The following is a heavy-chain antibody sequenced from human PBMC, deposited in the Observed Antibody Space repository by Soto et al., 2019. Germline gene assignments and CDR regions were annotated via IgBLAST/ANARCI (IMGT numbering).Heavy chain of an antibody. J-gene: IGHJ5*02. CDR2: IYYSGST. V-gene: IGHV4-30-4*01. CDR3: ARSIAVAGPREGNWFDP. CDR1: GGSISSGDYY. Sequence: SETLSLTCTVSGGSISSGDYYWSWIRQPPGKGLEWIGYIYYSGSTYYNPSLKSQVTISVDTSKNQFSLKLSSVTAADTAVYYCARSIAVAGPREGNWFDPWGQGTLVTVSS. D-gene: IGHD6-19*01.